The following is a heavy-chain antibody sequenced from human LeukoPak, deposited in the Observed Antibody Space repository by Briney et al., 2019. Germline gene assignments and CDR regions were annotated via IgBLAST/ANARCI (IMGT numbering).Heavy chain of an antibody. CDR3: ARHEDRNWYFDH. CDR2: IYYSGST. D-gene: IGHD1-1*01. V-gene: IGHV4-39*01. CDR1: GGSISSSYYY. Sequence: SETLSLTCTASGGSISSSYYYWGWIRQPPRKRLEWIGTIYYSGSTYYNPSLKSRVTISVDTSKNQFSLKLSSVTAPDTAVYYCARHEDRNWYFDHWGQGTLVTVSS. J-gene: IGHJ4*02.